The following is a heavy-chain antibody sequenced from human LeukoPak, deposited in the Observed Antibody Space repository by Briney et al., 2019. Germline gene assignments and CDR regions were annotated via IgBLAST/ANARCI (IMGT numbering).Heavy chain of an antibody. Sequence: GRSLRLSCAASGFTFSSYAMHWVRQAPGKGLEWVAAISYDGSNTYYADSVKGRFTISRDNFKSTLYLQMNSLRPEDTAVYYCASPYSSGWIHFCFAYWGQGTLVTVSS. V-gene: IGHV3-30-3*01. CDR3: ASPYSSGWIHFCFAY. D-gene: IGHD6-19*01. CDR1: GFTFSSYA. CDR2: ISYDGSNT. J-gene: IGHJ4*02.